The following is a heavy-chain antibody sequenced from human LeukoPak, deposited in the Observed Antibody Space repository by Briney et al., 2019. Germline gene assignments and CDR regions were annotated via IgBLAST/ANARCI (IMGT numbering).Heavy chain of an antibody. CDR1: GFTFDDYG. V-gene: IGHV3-20*04. D-gene: IGHD5-12*01. Sequence: GGSLRLSCAASGFTFDDYGMSWVRQAPGKGLEWVSGINWNGGSTGFADSVKGRFTISRDNAKNSLYLQMNSLRAEDTALYYCARDRIGYLYYYMDVWGKGTTVTVSS. J-gene: IGHJ6*03. CDR3: ARDRIGYLYYYMDV. CDR2: INWNGGST.